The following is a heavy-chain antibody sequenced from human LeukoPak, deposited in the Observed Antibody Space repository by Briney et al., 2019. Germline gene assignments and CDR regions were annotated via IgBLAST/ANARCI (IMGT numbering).Heavy chain of an antibody. CDR2: IYTSGST. Sequence: PSQTLSLTCTVSGGSISSGSYSWSWIRQPAGMGLEWIGRIYTSGSTNYNPSLKSRVSISVDTSKNQFSLRLSSVTAADTGVYYCARGGDYIWGSYRPFDYWGQGTLVTVSS. CDR3: ARGGDYIWGSYRPFDY. D-gene: IGHD3-16*02. V-gene: IGHV4-61*02. CDR1: GGSISSGSYS. J-gene: IGHJ4*02.